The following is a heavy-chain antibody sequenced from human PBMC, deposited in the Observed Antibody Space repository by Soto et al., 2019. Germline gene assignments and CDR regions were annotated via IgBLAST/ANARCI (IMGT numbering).Heavy chain of an antibody. J-gene: IGHJ4*02. CDR1: GYTFTNFG. D-gene: IGHD3-16*01. CDR3: ARGGTPFDS. CDR2: ISAYNGNT. V-gene: IGHV1-18*01. Sequence: QVQLVQSGAEVKKPGASVKDSCKASGYTFTNFGLSWVRQAPGQGIECMGWISAYNGNTNYAQNFQGRLTMTTDTYTSKVYIELRSLRSDDTSVYYCARGGTPFDSLGQGTLVTGSS.